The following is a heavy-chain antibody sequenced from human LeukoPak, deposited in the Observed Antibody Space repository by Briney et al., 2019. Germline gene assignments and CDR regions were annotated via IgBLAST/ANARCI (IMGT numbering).Heavy chain of an antibody. D-gene: IGHD4-4*01. V-gene: IGHV4-39*02. J-gene: IGHJ6*02. CDR3: ARRASKYEAHYGMDV. CDR2: ISYYGST. Sequence: PSETLSLTCTVSGVSIRNTNYYWGWIRQPPGTGPEWIGSISYYGSTYYSPSLKSRVTMSVDTSKNHFSLNLSSVTAADTAVYYCARRASKYEAHYGMDVWGQGTTVTVSS. CDR1: GVSIRNTNYY.